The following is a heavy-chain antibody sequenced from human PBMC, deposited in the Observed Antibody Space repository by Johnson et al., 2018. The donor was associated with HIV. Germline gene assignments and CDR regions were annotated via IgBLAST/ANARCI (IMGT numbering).Heavy chain of an antibody. CDR1: GFTFSSYW. V-gene: IGHV3-7*05. CDR2: IKQDGSEK. D-gene: IGHD3-10*01. Sequence: VQLVESGGGLVQPGGSLRLSCAASGFTFSSYWMSWVRQAPGKGLEWVANIKQDGSEKYYVDSVKGRFSISRDNAKNSLDLQMNSLRAEDTAVYYCARDTSGEGRAFDIGGQGTMVTVSS. CDR3: ARDTSGEGRAFDI. J-gene: IGHJ3*02.